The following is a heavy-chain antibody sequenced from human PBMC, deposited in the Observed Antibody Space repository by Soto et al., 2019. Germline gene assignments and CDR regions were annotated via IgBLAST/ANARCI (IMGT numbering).Heavy chain of an antibody. Sequence: GGSLRLSCAASGFTFSSYSMNWVRQAPGKGLEWVSSISSSSSYIYYADSVKGRLTISRDNAKNSLYLQMNSPRAEDTAVYYCARDPTYGSSTNWFDPWAQGTLVTVSS. D-gene: IGHD6-6*01. CDR3: ARDPTYGSSTNWFDP. CDR2: ISSSSSYI. V-gene: IGHV3-21*01. CDR1: GFTFSSYS. J-gene: IGHJ5*02.